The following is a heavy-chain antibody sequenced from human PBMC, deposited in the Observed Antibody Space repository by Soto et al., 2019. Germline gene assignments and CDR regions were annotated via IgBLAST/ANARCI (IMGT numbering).Heavy chain of an antibody. CDR3: ARAPHCSSTSCYAKYYFDY. Sequence: ASVKVSCKASGGTFSSYTISWVRQAPGQGLEWMGRIIPILGIANYAQKFQGRVTITADKSTSTAYMELNSLRAEDTALYHCARAPHCSSTSCYAKYYFDYWGQGTLVTVSS. J-gene: IGHJ4*02. V-gene: IGHV1-69*02. D-gene: IGHD2-2*01. CDR1: GGTFSSYT. CDR2: IIPILGIA.